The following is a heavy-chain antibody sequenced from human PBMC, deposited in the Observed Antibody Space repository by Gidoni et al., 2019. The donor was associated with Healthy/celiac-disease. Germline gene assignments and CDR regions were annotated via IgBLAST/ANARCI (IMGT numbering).Heavy chain of an antibody. CDR3: ARDPYYGDYYYYYGMDV. D-gene: IGHD4-17*01. CDR2: INPNSGGT. CDR1: GYTFTGYY. V-gene: IGHV1-2*02. J-gene: IGHJ6*02. Sequence: QVQLVQSGAEVKKPGASVKVSCKASGYTFTGYYMHWVRQAPGQGLEWMGWINPNSGGTNYAQKFQGRVTMTRDTSISTAYMELSRLRSDDTAVYYCARDPYYGDYYYYYGMDVWGQGTTVTVSS.